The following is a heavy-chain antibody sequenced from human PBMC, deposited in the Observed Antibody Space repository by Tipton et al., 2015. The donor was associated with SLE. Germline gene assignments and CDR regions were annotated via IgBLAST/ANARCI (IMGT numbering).Heavy chain of an antibody. J-gene: IGHJ3*02. V-gene: IGHV4-34*01. Sequence: TLSLTCAVSCGSFSDYYWSWIRQTPGKGLEWIGEINHSGSTNYIPSLEGGVTISVDTSKNQFSLKLTSVTAADTAVYYCARTYRDAFDIWGQGTMVTVSS. CDR3: ARTYRDAFDI. CDR2: INHSGST. D-gene: IGHD4-11*01. CDR1: CGSFSDYY.